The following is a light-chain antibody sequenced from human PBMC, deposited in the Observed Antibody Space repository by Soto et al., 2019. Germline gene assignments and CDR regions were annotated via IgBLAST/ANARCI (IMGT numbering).Light chain of an antibody. Sequence: QSALTQPRSVSESPGQSVTISCTGTSSNVGGYNYISWFQQHPGKAPKLMIYGVNERPSGVPDRFFGSKSDNTASLTISGLQDEDEADYYCCSYAGSFTWPFGGGTKLTVL. CDR2: GVN. V-gene: IGLV2-11*01. CDR3: CSYAGSFTWP. J-gene: IGLJ2*01. CDR1: SSNVGGYNY.